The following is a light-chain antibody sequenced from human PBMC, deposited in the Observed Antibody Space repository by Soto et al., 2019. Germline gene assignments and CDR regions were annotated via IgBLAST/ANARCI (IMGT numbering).Light chain of an antibody. J-gene: IGKJ1*01. CDR3: QQYQSFWA. V-gene: IGKV1-5*03. CDR2: KAS. Sequence: DIQMTQSPSTLSASVGDRVTITCRARQTINNYLAWYQLKPGKAPKLLIYKASNLESGVPSRFSGSGSGTEFTLTISSLQPDDFATYYCQQYQSFWAFGQGTNVEIK. CDR1: QTINNY.